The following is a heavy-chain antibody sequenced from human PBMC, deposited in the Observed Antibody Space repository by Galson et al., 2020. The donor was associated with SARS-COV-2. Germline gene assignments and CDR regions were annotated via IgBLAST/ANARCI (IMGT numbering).Heavy chain of an antibody. CDR1: GGSISSYY. Sequence: SETLSLTCTVSGGSISSYYWSWIRQRPGKGLEWIGYIYYSGSTNYNPSLKSRVTISVDTSKNQFSLKLSSVTAADTAVYYCAREKTSGSYYNGWFDPWGQGTLVTVSS. CDR2: IYYSGST. D-gene: IGHD3-10*01. CDR3: AREKTSGSYYNGWFDP. V-gene: IGHV4-59*01. J-gene: IGHJ5*02.